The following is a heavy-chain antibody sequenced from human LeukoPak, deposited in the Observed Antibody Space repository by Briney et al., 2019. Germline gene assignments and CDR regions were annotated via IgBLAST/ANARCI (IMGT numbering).Heavy chain of an antibody. CDR2: ISGSGGST. CDR3: ARDYSGSYY. J-gene: IGHJ4*02. Sequence: QPGGSLRLSCAASGFTFTSYAMSWVRQAPGKGLEWVSGISGSGGSTYYADSVKGRFTISRDNSKNTLYLHMNSLRAEDTAVYYCARDYSGSYYWGQGTLVTVSS. CDR1: GFTFTSYA. V-gene: IGHV3-23*01. D-gene: IGHD1-26*01.